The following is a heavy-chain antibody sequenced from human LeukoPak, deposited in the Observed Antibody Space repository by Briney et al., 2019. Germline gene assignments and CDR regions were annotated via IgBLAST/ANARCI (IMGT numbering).Heavy chain of an antibody. CDR3: Y. Sequence: SETLSLTCTVSGGSITNNNCYWGWVRQPPGKGLEWIASIYYSGSSYYNPSLKSRVTMSVDTSKNQFSLKLSSVTAADTAVYYDYWGQGNLVSVSS. J-gene: IGHJ4*02. V-gene: IGHV4-39*07. CDR2: IYYSGSS. CDR1: GGSITNNNCY.